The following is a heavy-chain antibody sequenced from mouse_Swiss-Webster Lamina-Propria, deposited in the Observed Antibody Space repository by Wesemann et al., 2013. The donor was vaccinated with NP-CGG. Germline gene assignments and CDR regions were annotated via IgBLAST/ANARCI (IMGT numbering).Heavy chain of an antibody. CDR2: ISSGGSYT. CDR3: ARQRGLYFDV. Sequence: EMVLEWVATISSGGSYTYYPDSVKGRFTISRDNAKNTLYLQMSSLRSEDTAMYYCARQRGLYFDVWGAGDHGSPSPQ. J-gene: IGHJ1*01. V-gene: IGHV5-9-3*01.